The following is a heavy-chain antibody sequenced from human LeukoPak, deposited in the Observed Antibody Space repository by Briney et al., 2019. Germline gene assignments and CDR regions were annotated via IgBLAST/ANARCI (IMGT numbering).Heavy chain of an antibody. J-gene: IGHJ5*02. CDR2: ISAYTGNT. CDR3: ARAIVVVTAAIFPNWFDP. CDR1: GYTFTTYG. D-gene: IGHD2-2*01. Sequence: ASVKVSCKASGYTFTTYGISWVRQAPGQGLEWMGWISAYTGNTNYAQNFQGRVTMTTDTSTSTAYMELRSLRSDDSAVYYCARAIVVVTAAIFPNWFDPWGRGTLVTISS. V-gene: IGHV1-18*01.